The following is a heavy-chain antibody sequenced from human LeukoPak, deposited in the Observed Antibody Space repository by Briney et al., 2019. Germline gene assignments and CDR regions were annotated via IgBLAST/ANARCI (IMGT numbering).Heavy chain of an antibody. CDR2: ISAYNGNT. V-gene: IGHV1-18*01. CDR1: GYTFTSYG. Sequence: ASVKVSCKASGYTFTSYGISWVRQAPGQGLEWMGWISAYNGNTNYAQKLQGRVTMTTDTSTRTAYMELRSLRSDDTAVYYCARAAAGTMDFQHWGQGTLVTVSS. CDR3: ARAAAGTMDFQH. J-gene: IGHJ1*01. D-gene: IGHD6-13*01.